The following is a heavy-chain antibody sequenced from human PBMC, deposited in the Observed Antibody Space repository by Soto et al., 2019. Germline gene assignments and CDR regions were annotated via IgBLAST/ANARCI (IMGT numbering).Heavy chain of an antibody. CDR3: AKDLRKGEGYSYGFDY. D-gene: IGHD5-18*01. J-gene: IGHJ4*02. V-gene: IGHV3-23*01. Sequence: GGSLRLSCAASGFTFSSYAMSWVRQAPGKGLEWVSAISGSGGSTYYADSVKGRFTISRDNSKNTLYLQMNSLRAEDTAVYYCAKDLRKGEGYSYGFDYWGQGTLVTVSS. CDR1: GFTFSSYA. CDR2: ISGSGGST.